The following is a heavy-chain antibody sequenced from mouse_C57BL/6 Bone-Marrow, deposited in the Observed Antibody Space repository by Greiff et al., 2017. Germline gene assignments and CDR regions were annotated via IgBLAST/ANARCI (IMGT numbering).Heavy chain of an antibody. CDR1: GYTFTSYW. D-gene: IGHD2-4*01. Sequence: VQLQQPGAELVMPGASVKLSCKASGYTFTSYWMHWVKQRPGQGLEWIGEIAPSDSYTNYNQKFKGKSTLTVDKSSSTAYMQLSSLTSEDSAVYYCAREGGYDYDVTWFAYWGQGTLVTVSA. J-gene: IGHJ3*01. CDR3: AREGGYDYDVTWFAY. V-gene: IGHV1-69*01. CDR2: IAPSDSYT.